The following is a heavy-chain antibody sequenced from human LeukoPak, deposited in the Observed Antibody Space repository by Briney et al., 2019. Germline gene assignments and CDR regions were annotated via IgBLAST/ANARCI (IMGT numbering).Heavy chain of an antibody. J-gene: IGHJ5*02. CDR3: TYLRTPYYNDKWLDP. Sequence: GGSLRLSCAASGFTFRTFSMNWVRQAPGKGLEWLSYISSGSSPIYYADSVKGRFTISRDDAQNLVYLQMNSLRVEDTVVYYCTYLRTPYYNDKWLDPWGQGALVTVSS. V-gene: IGHV3-48*04. CDR1: GFTFRTFS. D-gene: IGHD3/OR15-3a*01. CDR2: ISSGSSPI.